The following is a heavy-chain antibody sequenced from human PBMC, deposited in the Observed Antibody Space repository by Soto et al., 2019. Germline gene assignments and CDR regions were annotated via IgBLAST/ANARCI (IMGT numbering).Heavy chain of an antibody. D-gene: IGHD2-15*01. Sequence: GGSLRLSCAASGFTFSSYWMHWVRQAPGKGLVWVSRINSDGSSTSYADSVKGRFTISRDNAKNTLYLQMNSLRAEDTAVYYCARGGGLAGPKYYFDYWGQGTLVTVSS. V-gene: IGHV3-74*01. CDR1: GFTFSSYW. CDR3: ARGGGLAGPKYYFDY. J-gene: IGHJ4*02. CDR2: INSDGSST.